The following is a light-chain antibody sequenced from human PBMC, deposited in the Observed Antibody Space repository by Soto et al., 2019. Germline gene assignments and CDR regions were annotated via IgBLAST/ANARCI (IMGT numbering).Light chain of an antibody. CDR1: QSVTTY. V-gene: IGKV3-11*01. Sequence: ETVLTQSPATLSLSPGERATLSCRASQSVTTYLAWYRQKPGRAPRLLIYEVSNRATGIPARFSGSGSGTDFTLTISSLEPEDSAVYYCQQRSNWPPEYTFGQGTKLEI. J-gene: IGKJ2*01. CDR3: QQRSNWPPEYT. CDR2: EVS.